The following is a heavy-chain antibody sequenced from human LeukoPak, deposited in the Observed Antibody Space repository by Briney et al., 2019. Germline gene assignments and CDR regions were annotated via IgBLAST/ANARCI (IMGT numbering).Heavy chain of an antibody. D-gene: IGHD5-18*01. CDR1: GFTFSSYG. J-gene: IGHJ6*02. V-gene: IGHV3-30*18. Sequence: SGGSLRLSCAAPGFTFSSYGMHWVRQAPGKGLEWVAVISYDGSNKYYADSVKGRFTISRDNSKNTLYLQMNSLRAEDTAVYYCAKGTGYSYGFFYYGMDVWGQGTTVTVSS. CDR2: ISYDGSNK. CDR3: AKGTGYSYGFFYYGMDV.